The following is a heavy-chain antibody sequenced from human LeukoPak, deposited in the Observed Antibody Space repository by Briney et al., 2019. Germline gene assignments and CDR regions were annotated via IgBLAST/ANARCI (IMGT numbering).Heavy chain of an antibody. CDR1: GFTFSTYS. CDR3: ARDFYGDYSWFDP. CDR2: ISSSSSYI. D-gene: IGHD4-17*01. V-gene: IGHV3-21*04. Sequence: KSGGSLRLSCAASGFTFSTYSINWVRQAPGKGLEWVSSISSSSSYIYYADSVKGRFTISRDNAKNSLYLQMNSLRAEDTAVYYCARDFYGDYSWFDPWGQGTLVTVSS. J-gene: IGHJ5*02.